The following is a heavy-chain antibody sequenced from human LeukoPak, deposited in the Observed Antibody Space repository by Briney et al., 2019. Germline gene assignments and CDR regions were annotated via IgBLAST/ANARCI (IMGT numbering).Heavy chain of an antibody. V-gene: IGHV1-46*01. CDR3: ARGHSSSWSVYYYGMDV. CDR1: GYTFTIYY. CDR2: INPSGGST. D-gene: IGHD6-13*01. Sequence: ASVTVSCKASGYTFTIYYMHWVRQAPGQGREGMGVINPSGGSTSYAQKFQGRVTMTRDTSTGAVYMELSSLRSEDTAVYYCARGHSSSWSVYYYGMDVWGQGPTVTVSS. J-gene: IGHJ6*02.